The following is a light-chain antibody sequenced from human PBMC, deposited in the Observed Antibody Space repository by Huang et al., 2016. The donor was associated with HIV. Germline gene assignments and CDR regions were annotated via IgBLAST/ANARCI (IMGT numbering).Light chain of an antibody. J-gene: IGKJ2*01. V-gene: IGKV3-11*01. Sequence: IVLTQFPATLSLSPGERATLSCRASQSVSSYFAWYQQKPGQAPRLLIYDASNRATGIPARFSGSGSGTDFTLTISSLEPEDFAVYYCQQRSNWPQYTFGQGTKLEIK. CDR3: QQRSNWPQYT. CDR2: DAS. CDR1: QSVSSY.